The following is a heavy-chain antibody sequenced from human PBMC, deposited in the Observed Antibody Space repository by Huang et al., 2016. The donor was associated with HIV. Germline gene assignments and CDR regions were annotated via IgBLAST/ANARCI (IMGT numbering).Heavy chain of an antibody. V-gene: IGHV1-18*04. J-gene: IGHJ4*02. Sequence: QVQLVQSGAEVKKPGASVKVSCQASGHIFNSYGISWVRQAPGQGLEWLVWISIYHGNTKYEQKGQDRFTMTTDTSTNTVYMELRSLRSDDTAVYFCAGLAGAFTYEVDYWGQGTPVTVSS. CDR1: GHIFNSYG. CDR2: ISIYHGNT. CDR3: AGLAGAFTYEVDY. D-gene: IGHD1-26*01.